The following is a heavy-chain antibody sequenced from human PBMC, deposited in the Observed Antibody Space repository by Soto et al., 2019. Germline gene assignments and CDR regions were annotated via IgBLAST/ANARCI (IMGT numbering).Heavy chain of an antibody. Sequence: GGSLRLSCAASGFTFSSYAMSWVRQAPGKGLEWVSAISGSGGSTYYVDSVKGRFTISRDNSKNTLYLQMNSLRAEDTAVYYCAKDPSTRGYSYGWGRDYYYGMDVWGQGTTVTVSS. CDR3: AKDPSTRGYSYGWGRDYYYGMDV. CDR2: ISGSGGST. D-gene: IGHD5-18*01. V-gene: IGHV3-23*01. CDR1: GFTFSSYA. J-gene: IGHJ6*02.